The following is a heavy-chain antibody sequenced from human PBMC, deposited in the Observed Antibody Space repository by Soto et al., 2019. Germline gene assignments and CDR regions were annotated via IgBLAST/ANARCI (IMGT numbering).Heavy chain of an antibody. V-gene: IGHV4-4*02. CDR1: GGCISSSNW. CDR2: IYHSGST. CDR3: ASVRGGYYYAMDV. Sequence: PSETLSLTCAVSGGCISSSNWWSWVRQPPGKGLEWIGEIYHSGSTNHNPSLKSRVTISVDKSKNQFSLKLSSVTAADTAVYYCASVRGGYYYAMDVWGRGTTVT. D-gene: IGHD3-10*02. J-gene: IGHJ6*02.